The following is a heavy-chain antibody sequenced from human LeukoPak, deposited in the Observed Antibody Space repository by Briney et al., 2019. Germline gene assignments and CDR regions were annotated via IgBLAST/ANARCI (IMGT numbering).Heavy chain of an antibody. CDR3: ARDRPRYCGRTSCPVDY. V-gene: IGHV3-21*01. D-gene: IGHD2-2*01. J-gene: IGHJ4*02. CDR2: ISTSNSYI. CDR1: GFSFSSYS. Sequence: GGSLRLSCAASGFSFSSYSMNWVRLAPGKGLEWVSSISTSNSYIYYADSVKGRFTISRHNAQSSLYLQMNSLTAEDTAVYYCARDRPRYCGRTSCPVDYWGQGILVSDSS.